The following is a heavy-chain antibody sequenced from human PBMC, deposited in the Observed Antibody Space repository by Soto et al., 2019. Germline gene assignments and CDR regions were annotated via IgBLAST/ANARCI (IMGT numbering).Heavy chain of an antibody. V-gene: IGHV3-21*01. J-gene: IGHJ4*02. CDR1: GFIFENFG. CDR3: ARDRQSTPWYAADY. D-gene: IGHD6-13*01. Sequence: GGSLRLSCAASGFIFENFGMSWVRQAPGKGLEWVSSISGSGGYIYYADSVKGRFTISRDNAKNSLYLQMTSLRDEDTALYYCARDRQSTPWYAADYWGQGSLVTVSS. CDR2: ISGSGGYI.